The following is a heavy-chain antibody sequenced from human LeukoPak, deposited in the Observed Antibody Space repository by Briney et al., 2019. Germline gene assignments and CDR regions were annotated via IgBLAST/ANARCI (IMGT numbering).Heavy chain of an antibody. CDR3: TRIYDSSGYYDYFDY. CDR1: GFTFGDYA. Sequence: PGRSLRLSCTASGFTFGDYAMSWVRQAPGEGLEWVGFIKSKAYGGPTEYAASVKGRFTISRDDSKSIAYLQMNRLKTENTAVYYCTRIYDSSGYYDYFDYWGQGTLGTVSS. J-gene: IGHJ4*02. V-gene: IGHV3-49*04. CDR2: IKSKAYGGPT. D-gene: IGHD3-22*01.